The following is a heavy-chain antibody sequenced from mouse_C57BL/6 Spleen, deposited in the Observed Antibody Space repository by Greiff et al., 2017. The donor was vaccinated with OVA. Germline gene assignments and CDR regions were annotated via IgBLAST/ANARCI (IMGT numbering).Heavy chain of an antibody. J-gene: IGHJ4*01. Sequence: VQLQQSGPELVKPGASVKISCKASGYTFTDYYMNWVKQSHGKSLEWIGDINPNNGGTSYNQKFKGKATLTVDKSSSTAYMELRSLTSEDSAVYYCARVGNYGYYYAMDYWGQGTSVTVSS. D-gene: IGHD2-1*01. CDR3: ARVGNYGYYYAMDY. CDR1: GYTFTDYY. V-gene: IGHV1-26*01. CDR2: INPNNGGT.